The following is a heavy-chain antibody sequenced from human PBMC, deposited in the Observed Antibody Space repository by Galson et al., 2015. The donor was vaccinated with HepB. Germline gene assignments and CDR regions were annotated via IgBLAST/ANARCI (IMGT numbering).Heavy chain of an antibody. Sequence: QSGAEVKKPGESLRISCKVSGYNFTNQWISWVRQMPGKGLEWVGRIAPSDSSTDYSPSFRGHVIISADRSVTTAYLQWSSLEASDSAIYFCARHAPEGSTGRIMDYWGQGTLVTVSS. D-gene: IGHD3-16*01. CDR1: GYNFTNQW. J-gene: IGHJ4*02. V-gene: IGHV5-10-1*01. CDR2: IAPSDSST. CDR3: ARHAPEGSTGRIMDY.